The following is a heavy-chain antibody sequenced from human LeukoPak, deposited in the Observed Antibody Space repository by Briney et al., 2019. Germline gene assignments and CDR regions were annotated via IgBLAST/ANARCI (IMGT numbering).Heavy chain of an antibody. J-gene: IGHJ3*02. CDR1: GGSISSGGYS. V-gene: IGHV4-30-2*01. CDR3: ARVAATVTTRGAFDI. D-gene: IGHD4-17*01. CDR2: IYHSGST. Sequence: SENLSLTCSVSGGSISSGGYSWSWIRQPPGKGLEWIGYIYHSGSTYYNPSLKSRVTISVDRSKNQFSLKLSSVTAADTAVYYCARVAATVTTRGAFDIWGQGTMVTVSS.